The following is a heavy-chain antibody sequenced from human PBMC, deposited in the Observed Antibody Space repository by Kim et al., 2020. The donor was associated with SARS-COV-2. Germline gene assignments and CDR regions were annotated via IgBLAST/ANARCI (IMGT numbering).Heavy chain of an antibody. V-gene: IGHV3-66*01. CDR3: ARAPGVVVVAASRHGSYFYYGMDV. Sequence: GGSLRLSCAASGFTVSSNYMSWVRQAPGKGLEWVSVIYSGGSTYYADSVKGRFTISRDNSKNTLYLQMNSLRAEDTAVYYCARAPGVVVVAASRHGSYFYYGMDVWGQGTTVTVSS. CDR2: IYSGGST. J-gene: IGHJ6*02. CDR1: GFTVSSNY. D-gene: IGHD2-15*01.